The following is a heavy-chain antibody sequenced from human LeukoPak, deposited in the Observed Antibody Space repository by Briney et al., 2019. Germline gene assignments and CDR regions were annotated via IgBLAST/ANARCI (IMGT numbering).Heavy chain of an antibody. Sequence: ASVKVSCKASGYTFTSYYMHWVRQAPGQGLEWMGIINPSGGSTSYAQKFQGRVTMTRDMSTSTVYMELSSLRSEDTAVYYCARDGVSGWHFDYWGQGTLVTVSS. J-gene: IGHJ4*02. V-gene: IGHV1-46*01. CDR2: INPSGGST. CDR3: ARDGVSGWHFDY. CDR1: GYTFTSYY. D-gene: IGHD6-19*01.